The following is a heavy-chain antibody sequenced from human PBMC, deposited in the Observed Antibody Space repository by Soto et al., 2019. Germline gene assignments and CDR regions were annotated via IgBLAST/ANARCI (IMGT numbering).Heavy chain of an antibody. D-gene: IGHD3-16*01. CDR1: GYTFTSYY. CDR3: ARVFFGGLYYYYYGMDV. Sequence: QVQLVQSGAEVKKPGASVKVSCKASGYTFTSYYMHWVRQAPGQWLEWMGIINPSGGSTSYAQKFQGRVTMTRDTSTSTVYMELSSLRSEDTAVYYCARVFFGGLYYYYYGMDVWGQGTTVTVSS. J-gene: IGHJ6*02. V-gene: IGHV1-46*01. CDR2: INPSGGST.